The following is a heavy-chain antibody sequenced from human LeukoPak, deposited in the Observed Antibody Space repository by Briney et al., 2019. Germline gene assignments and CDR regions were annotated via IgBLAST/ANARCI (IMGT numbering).Heavy chain of an antibody. Sequence: GASVKVSCKASGYTFTSYAMHWLRQAPGQRLEWMGWINAGNGNTKYSQKFQGRVTITRDTSASTAYMELSSLRSEDTAVYYCARVTVTTPYYYGMDVWGQGTTVTVSS. J-gene: IGHJ6*02. V-gene: IGHV1-3*01. D-gene: IGHD4-17*01. CDR1: GYTFTSYA. CDR3: ARVTVTTPYYYGMDV. CDR2: INAGNGNT.